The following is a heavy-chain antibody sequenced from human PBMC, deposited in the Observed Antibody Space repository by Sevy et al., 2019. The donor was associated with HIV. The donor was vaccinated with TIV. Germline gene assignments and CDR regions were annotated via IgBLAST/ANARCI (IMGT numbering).Heavy chain of an antibody. V-gene: IGHV3-33*01. CDR3: ARDANGIEAANLQH. CDR2: IWYDGSNK. D-gene: IGHD6-13*01. J-gene: IGHJ1*01. CDR1: GFTFSSYG. Sequence: GGSLRLSCAASGFTFSSYGMHWVRQAPGKGLEWVAVIWYDGSNKYYADSVKGRFTIFRDNSKNTLYLQMNSLRAEDTAVYYCARDANGIEAANLQHWGQGTLVTVSS.